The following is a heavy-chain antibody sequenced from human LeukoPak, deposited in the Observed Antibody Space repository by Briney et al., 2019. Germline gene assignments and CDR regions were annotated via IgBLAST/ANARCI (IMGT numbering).Heavy chain of an antibody. D-gene: IGHD6-19*01. CDR1: GFTFDDYA. J-gene: IGHJ4*02. CDR2: ISWNSGSI. CDR3: ATHSSRGWAYFDY. Sequence: GGPLRLSCAASGFTFDDYAMHWVRQAPGKGLEWVSGISWNSGSIGYADSVKGRFTISRDNAKNSLYLQMNSLRAEDTALYYCATHSSRGWAYFDYWGQGTLVTVSS. V-gene: IGHV3-9*01.